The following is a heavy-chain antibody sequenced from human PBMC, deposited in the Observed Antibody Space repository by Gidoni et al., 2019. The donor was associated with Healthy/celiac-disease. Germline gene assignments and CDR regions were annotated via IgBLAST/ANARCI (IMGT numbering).Heavy chain of an antibody. Sequence: ITFTESVPTLVKPTQPLTLTCPFSGFSLSTSVVGVGWIRQPPGKALEWLALIYWNDDNRDSPSLKSRLTITKDTSKNQVVLTMTNMDPVDTATYYCAHSKSFTIFAVVSAPFDYWGKGALVTVSS. D-gene: IGHD3-3*01. J-gene: IGHJ4*02. V-gene: IGHV2-5*01. CDR3: AHSKSFTIFAVVSAPFDY. CDR2: IYWNDDN. CDR1: GFSLSTSVVG.